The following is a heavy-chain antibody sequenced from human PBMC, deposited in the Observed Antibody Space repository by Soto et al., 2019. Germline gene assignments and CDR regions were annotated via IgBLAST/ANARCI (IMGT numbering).Heavy chain of an antibody. V-gene: IGHV3-74*01. D-gene: IGHD2-15*01. CDR3: ATDSHSSREV. J-gene: IGHJ6*02. CDR1: GFPFSGYW. CDR2: IYSDGSST. Sequence: PVGSLRLSCAASGFPFSGYWMHWVRQAPGKGLVWVARIYSDGSSTIYADFAKGRFTISRDNAKNTLYLQMNSLKADDAAVYYCATDSHSSREVWVQVYTGTVSS.